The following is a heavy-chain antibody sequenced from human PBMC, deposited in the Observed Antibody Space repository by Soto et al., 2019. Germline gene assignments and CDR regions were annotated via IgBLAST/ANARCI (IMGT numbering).Heavy chain of an antibody. CDR2: ISSSSSYI. D-gene: IGHD1-26*01. V-gene: IGHV3-21*01. Sequence: GGSLRLSCAASGFTFSSYSMNWVRQAPGKGLEWVSSISSSSSYIYYADSVKGRFTISRDNAKNSLYLQMNSLRAEDMAVYYCARDTVGATAFDYWGQGTLVTVSS. CDR3: ARDTVGATAFDY. J-gene: IGHJ4*02. CDR1: GFTFSSYS.